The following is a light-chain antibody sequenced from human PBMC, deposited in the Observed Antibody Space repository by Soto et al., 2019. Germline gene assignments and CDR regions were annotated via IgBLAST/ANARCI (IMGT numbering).Light chain of an antibody. J-gene: IGKJ2*01. CDR3: QQYNSYLYT. V-gene: IGKV1-5*03. Sequence: DIQMTQSPSTLSASVGDRVTITCRASQSISSWLAWYQQQPGKAPKLLIYKASSLESGVPSRFSGSGSGTEFTLTISSLQPEDFATYYCQQYNSYLYTFGQGTKLEIK. CDR1: QSISSW. CDR2: KAS.